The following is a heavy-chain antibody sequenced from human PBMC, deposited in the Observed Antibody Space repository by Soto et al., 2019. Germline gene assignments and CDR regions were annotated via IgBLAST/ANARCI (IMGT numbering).Heavy chain of an antibody. D-gene: IGHD4-17*01. CDR3: ARHLKDSTVTNSSSAVFDY. CDR1: GGSISSSSYY. V-gene: IGHV4-39*01. Sequence: SETLSLTCTVSGGSISSSSYYWGWIRQPPGKGLEWIGSIYYSGSTYYNPSLKSRITIAVDTTKNQLSLKLSSVTAADTAVYYCARHLKDSTVTNSSSAVFDYWGQGTLVTVSS. CDR2: IYYSGST. J-gene: IGHJ4*02.